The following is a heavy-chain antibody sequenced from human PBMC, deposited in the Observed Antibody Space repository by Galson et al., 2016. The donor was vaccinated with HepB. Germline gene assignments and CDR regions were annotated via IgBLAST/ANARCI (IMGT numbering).Heavy chain of an antibody. J-gene: IGHJ6*02. D-gene: IGHD3-10*01. CDR1: GFTFSSYE. Sequence: SLRLSCAASGFTFSSYEMNWVRQAPGKGLEWVAVIWYDGNNKYYADSVKGRFTISRDNSKNTLYLQMNGLRAEDTAVYYCAGDPGLPNGMDIWGQGTTVTVSS. V-gene: IGHV3-33*08. CDR2: IWYDGNNK. CDR3: AGDPGLPNGMDI.